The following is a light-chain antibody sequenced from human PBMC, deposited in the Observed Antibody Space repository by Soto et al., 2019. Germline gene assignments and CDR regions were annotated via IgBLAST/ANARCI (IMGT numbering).Light chain of an antibody. J-gene: IGKJ1*01. CDR1: QSVGNN. V-gene: IGKV3-15*01. CDR2: DAS. CDR3: QKYDNWPET. Sequence: EIVLTQSPGTLSLSPGERATLSCRASQSVGNNLAWFQHKPGQAPRLLIYDASIRATGIPARFSGSGSGTEFTLTISSLQSEDFAVYFCQKYDNWPETFGQGTKVDIK.